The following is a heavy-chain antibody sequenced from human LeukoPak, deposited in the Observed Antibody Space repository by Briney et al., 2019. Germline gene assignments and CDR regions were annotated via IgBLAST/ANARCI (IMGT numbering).Heavy chain of an antibody. D-gene: IGHD3-16*01. V-gene: IGHV3-53*01. CDR3: ARSFGGVITD. CDR1: GFTFSDHY. J-gene: IGHJ4*02. Sequence: GGSLRLSCAGSGFTFSDHYMDWVRQAPGKGLQWVSVINKDVNIYYADSVKGRFIISRDNSKNTLYLQMNSLRVEDTAVYFCARSFGGVITDWGQGTLVTVSS. CDR2: INKDVNI.